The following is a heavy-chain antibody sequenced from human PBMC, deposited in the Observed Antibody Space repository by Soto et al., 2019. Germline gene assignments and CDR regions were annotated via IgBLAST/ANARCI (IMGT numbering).Heavy chain of an antibody. D-gene: IGHD6-19*01. V-gene: IGHV1-18*01. CDR2: ISAYNGNT. J-gene: IGHJ4*02. CDR3: ARALFEYSSGWYYFDY. Sequence: ASVKVSCKASGYTFTSYGISWVRQAPGQGLEWMGWISAYNGNTNYAQKLQGRVTMTTDTSTSTAYMELRSLRSDDTAVYYCARALFEYSSGWYYFDYWGQGTLVTVSS. CDR1: GYTFTSYG.